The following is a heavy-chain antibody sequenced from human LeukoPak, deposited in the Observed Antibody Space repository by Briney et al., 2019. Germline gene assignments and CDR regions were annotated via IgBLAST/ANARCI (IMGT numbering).Heavy chain of an antibody. CDR3: AKDPYVGGGYHFDS. D-gene: IGHD3-22*01. J-gene: IGHJ4*02. V-gene: IGHV3-23*01. CDR1: GFTFSSYA. CDR2: ITGSGGDT. Sequence: PGGSLRLSCAASGFTFSSYAMNWARQAPGKGLEWVSTITGSGGDTYYADSVKGRFTISRDNCKNTLYLQMNSLRAEDTAIYYCAKDPYVGGGYHFDSWGQGSLVTVSS.